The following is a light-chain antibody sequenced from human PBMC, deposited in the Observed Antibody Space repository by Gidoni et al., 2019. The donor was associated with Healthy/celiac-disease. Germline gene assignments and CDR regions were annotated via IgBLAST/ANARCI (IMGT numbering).Light chain of an antibody. V-gene: IGLV1-47*01. CDR3: AALDDSLSGEV. J-gene: IGLJ3*02. CDR1: SSNIGSKY. Sequence: QSVLTQPPSASGTPGQRVTSSGSGSSSNIGSKYVYWYQQLPGKAPKLLIYQNKQRPSGVPDRFYGAQSGTSASLAISGLRYDDEADYYCAALDDSLSGEVFGGGTKLTVL. CDR2: QNK.